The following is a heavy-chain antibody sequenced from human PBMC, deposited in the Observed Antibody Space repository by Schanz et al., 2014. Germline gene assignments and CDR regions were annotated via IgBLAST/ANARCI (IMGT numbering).Heavy chain of an antibody. Sequence: EVQLLESGGGLVQPGGSLRLSCAASGFTFSSYAMSWVRQAPGKGLEWVSAISGSGGSTYYADSVKGRFTISRDNSKNTLYLQMNSLIPEDTAIYYCAKNQYDDVDLSSVYFDIWGQGTLVTVSS. CDR3: AKNQYDDVDLSSVYFDI. D-gene: IGHD3-10*02. CDR1: GFTFSSYA. V-gene: IGHV3-23*01. J-gene: IGHJ4*02. CDR2: ISGSGGST.